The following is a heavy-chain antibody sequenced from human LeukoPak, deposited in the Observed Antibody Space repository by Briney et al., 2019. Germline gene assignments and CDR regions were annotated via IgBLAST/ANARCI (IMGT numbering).Heavy chain of an antibody. CDR2: FDPEDGET. D-gene: IGHD2-2*01. J-gene: IGHJ5*02. CDR3: ATTSIVVPALTSFDP. Sequence: GASVKVSCKVSGYTLTELSMHWVRQAPGKGLEWMGGFDPEDGETIYAQKFQGRVTMTEDTSTDTAYVELSSLRSEDTAVYYCATTSIVVPALTSFDPWGQGTLVTVSS. V-gene: IGHV1-24*01. CDR1: GYTLTELS.